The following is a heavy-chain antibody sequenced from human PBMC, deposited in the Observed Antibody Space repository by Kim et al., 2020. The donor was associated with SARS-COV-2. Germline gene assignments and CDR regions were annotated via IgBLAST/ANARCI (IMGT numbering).Heavy chain of an antibody. J-gene: IGHJ4*02. V-gene: IGHV1-3*01. CDR3: ARSGNWNYDFDY. D-gene: IGHD1-7*01. Sequence: CSQKFQDRVTITRDTSATTAYVELSSLRYEDTAVYYCARSGNWNYDFDYWGQGTLVTVSS.